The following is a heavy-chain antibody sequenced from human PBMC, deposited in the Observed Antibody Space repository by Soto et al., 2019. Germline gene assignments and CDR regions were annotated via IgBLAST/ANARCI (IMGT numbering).Heavy chain of an antibody. CDR3: AYLGATRDYYYYGMDV. D-gene: IGHD1-26*01. V-gene: IGHV1-58*02. J-gene: IGHJ6*02. Sequence: SVKVSCKASGFTFTSSAMQWVRQARGQRLERIGWIVVGSGNTNYAQKFQYRVTITRDKSTSTAYMELSSLRSEDTAVYYCAYLGATRDYYYYGMDVWGQGTTVTVSS. CDR1: GFTFTSSA. CDR2: IVVGSGNT.